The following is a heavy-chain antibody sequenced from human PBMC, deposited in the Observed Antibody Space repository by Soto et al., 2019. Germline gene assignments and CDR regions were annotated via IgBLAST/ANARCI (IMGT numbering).Heavy chain of an antibody. J-gene: IGHJ4*02. D-gene: IGHD6-6*01. Sequence: PGGSLRLSCAASGFTFSTYAMSWVRQAPGKGLEWVSATSGGGGTTYYADSVKGRFTNSRDNSKNTLYLQMSSLRAEDTAVYYCAKGFVSRDYFDYWGQGTLVTVSS. CDR1: GFTFSTYA. V-gene: IGHV3-23*01. CDR3: AKGFVSRDYFDY. CDR2: TSGGGGTT.